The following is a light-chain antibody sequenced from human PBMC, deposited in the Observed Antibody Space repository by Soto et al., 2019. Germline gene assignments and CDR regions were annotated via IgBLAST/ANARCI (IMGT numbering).Light chain of an antibody. Sequence: DIQMTQSPSTLSASVGDRVTITCRASQSISSWLAWYQQKPEKAPNLLIYKASSLERGVPSRFRATGSGTEFTPTLSNLQPDDFATYYCQQYIRYPLTFGQGTRLEI. CDR1: QSISSW. V-gene: IGKV1-5*03. CDR2: KAS. J-gene: IGKJ5*01. CDR3: QQYIRYPLT.